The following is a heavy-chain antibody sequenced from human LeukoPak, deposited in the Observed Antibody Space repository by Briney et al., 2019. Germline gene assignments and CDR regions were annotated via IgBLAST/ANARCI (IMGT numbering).Heavy chain of an antibody. J-gene: IGHJ3*02. Sequence: SGPTLVKPTQTLTLTCTFSGFSLSTSGVGVGWIRQPPGKALEWLALIYWNDDKRYSPSLKSRLTITKDTSKNQVVLTMTNMDPVDTATYYCAHSIGFMIRGRAFDIWGQGTMVTVSS. V-gene: IGHV2-5*01. CDR1: GFSLSTSGVG. D-gene: IGHD3-16*01. CDR3: AHSIGFMIRGRAFDI. CDR2: IYWNDDK.